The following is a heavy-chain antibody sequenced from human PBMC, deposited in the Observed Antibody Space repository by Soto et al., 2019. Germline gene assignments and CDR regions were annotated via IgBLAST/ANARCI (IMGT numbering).Heavy chain of an antibody. CDR3: ARAAGGLGY. V-gene: IGHV3-74*01. CDR1: GFTFSNYR. CDR2: IETDGTST. D-gene: IGHD3-10*01. J-gene: IGHJ4*02. Sequence: EVQLVESGGGLVQPGGSVSLSCVVSGFTFSNYRMHWVRQAPGKGLVWVSRIETDGTSTTYADSVKGRFTISRDNAKNTLYLQMNGLSDEDTATYYCARAAGGLGYWGQGTLVTVSS.